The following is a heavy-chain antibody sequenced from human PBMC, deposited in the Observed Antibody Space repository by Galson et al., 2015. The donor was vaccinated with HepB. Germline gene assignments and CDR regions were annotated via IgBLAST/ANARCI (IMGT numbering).Heavy chain of an antibody. V-gene: IGHV6-1*01. J-gene: IGHJ3*02. Sequence: CAISGDSVSSNSAAWNWIRQSPSRGLEWLGRTYYRSKWYNDYSVSVKSRITINPDTSKNQFSLQLNSVTPEDTAVYYCARDCVPYYYDSSGYPRRDRDEYAFDIWGQGTMVTVSS. CDR3: ARDCVPYYYDSSGYPRRDRDEYAFDI. D-gene: IGHD3-22*01. CDR1: GDSVSSNSAA. CDR2: TYYRSKWYN.